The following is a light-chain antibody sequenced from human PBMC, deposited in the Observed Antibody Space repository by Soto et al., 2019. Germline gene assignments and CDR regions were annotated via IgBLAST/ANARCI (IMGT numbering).Light chain of an antibody. CDR3: QAYDRSLSGAV. Sequence: QSVLTQPPSVSGAPGQRVTISCAGSSSNIGAGSDVHWYQQLPGAAPKSLIYGNKYRPSGVPDRFSGSKSGTSASLAITGLQAEDEADYYCQAYDRSLSGAVFGGGTKLTVL. CDR2: GNK. CDR1: SSNIGAGSD. V-gene: IGLV1-40*01. J-gene: IGLJ3*02.